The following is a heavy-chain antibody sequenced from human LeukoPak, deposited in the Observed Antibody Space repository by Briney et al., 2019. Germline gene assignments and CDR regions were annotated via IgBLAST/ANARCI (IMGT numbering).Heavy chain of an antibody. D-gene: IGHD3-22*01. CDR1: GGTFNNSA. V-gene: IGHV1-69*05. CDR3: ARGRWLPI. CDR2: IMPLFGTA. Sequence: GASVKVSCKTSGGTFNNSAISWVRQAPGQGLEWLGGIMPLFGTAGYAQKFQGRVTITTDESTSTAYMELSSLRSEDTAVYYCARGRWLPIWGQGTMVTVSS. J-gene: IGHJ3*02.